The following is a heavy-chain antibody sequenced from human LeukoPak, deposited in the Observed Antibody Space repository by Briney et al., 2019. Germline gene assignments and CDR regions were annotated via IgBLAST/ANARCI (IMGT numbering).Heavy chain of an antibody. CDR3: AHVGFYYDSSGYYD. V-gene: IGHV3-11*01. Sequence: KSGGSLRLSCAASGFSFSDHYMSWIRQAPGKGLEWVSYISSSGLTIYYADSVKGRFTISRDIATNSLYLQMNSLRAEDTAVYYCAHVGFYYDSSGYYDWGQGTLVTVSS. D-gene: IGHD3-22*01. J-gene: IGHJ4*02. CDR1: GFSFSDHY. CDR2: ISSSGLTI.